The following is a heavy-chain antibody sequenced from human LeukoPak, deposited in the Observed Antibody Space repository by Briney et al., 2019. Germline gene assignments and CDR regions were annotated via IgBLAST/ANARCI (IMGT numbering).Heavy chain of an antibody. CDR1: GFTFSNYA. D-gene: IGHD6-19*01. Sequence: GGSPRLSCAASGFTFSNYAMSWVRQAPGKGLEWVSSIDASGGATYYADSVKGRFTISRDNSKNTFYLQMNSLRAEDTAVYSCAKGSGSGWYGWFAPWGQGTLVTVSS. CDR2: IDASGGAT. CDR3: AKGSGSGWYGWFAP. V-gene: IGHV3-23*01. J-gene: IGHJ5*02.